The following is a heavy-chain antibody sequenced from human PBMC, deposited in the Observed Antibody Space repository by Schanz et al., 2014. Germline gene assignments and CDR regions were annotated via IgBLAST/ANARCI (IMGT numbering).Heavy chain of an antibody. J-gene: IGHJ4*02. V-gene: IGHV1-8*01. D-gene: IGHD6-13*01. CDR3: ARDGEAAADCDY. Sequence: QVQLVQSGAEVKKPGASVRVSCKASGYTFTSYDINWVRQATGQGLEWMGWMNSKTGNTGYAQRFQGRVTMTRDTSTSTVYMELSSLRSEDAAVYYCARDGEAAADCDYWGQGTLVTVSS. CDR2: MNSKTGNT. CDR1: GYTFTSYD.